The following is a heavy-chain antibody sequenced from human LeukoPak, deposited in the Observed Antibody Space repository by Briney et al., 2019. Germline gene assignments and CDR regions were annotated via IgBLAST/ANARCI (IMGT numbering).Heavy chain of an antibody. J-gene: IGHJ4*02. Sequence: PGGSLRLSCAASGFTFSTYGMHWVRQTPGKGLEWVAVMWYDGSNKYYADSVKGRFTISRGNSKNTLDLQMNSLRVEDTAVYYCARDGYSSSKRGFYFDSWGQGTLVTVSS. D-gene: IGHD5-12*01. V-gene: IGHV3-33*01. CDR3: ARDGYSSSKRGFYFDS. CDR1: GFTFSTYG. CDR2: MWYDGSNK.